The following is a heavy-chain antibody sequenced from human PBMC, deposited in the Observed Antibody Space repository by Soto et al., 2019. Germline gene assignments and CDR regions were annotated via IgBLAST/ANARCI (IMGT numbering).Heavy chain of an antibody. Sequence: QVQLVQSGAEVKKPASSVKVSCKAPGGTFSTYAISWVRQAPGQGLEWMGGIIPMFGTANYAQRFQDRVTLTADESTNTVYMELSSLRSENTAVYFCASGIQLWLRRINNGYSGWGQGTVVTVSP. CDR3: ASGIQLWLRRINNGYSG. CDR2: IIPMFGTA. J-gene: IGHJ4*02. D-gene: IGHD5-18*01. CDR1: GGTFSTYA. V-gene: IGHV1-69*12.